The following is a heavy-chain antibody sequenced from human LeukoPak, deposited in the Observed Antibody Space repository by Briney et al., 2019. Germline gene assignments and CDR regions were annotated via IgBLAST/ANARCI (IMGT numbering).Heavy chain of an antibody. CDR2: ISSSSSTI. J-gene: IGHJ5*02. V-gene: IGHV3-48*01. CDR1: GFTFSSYS. CDR3: ARHFTYYYDTSQLTGEHWFDP. D-gene: IGHD3-22*01. Sequence: GGSLRLSCAASGFTFSSYSMNWVRQAPGKGLEWVSYISSSSSTIYYADSVKGRFTISRDNAKNSLYLQMNSLRAEDTAVYYCARHFTYYYDTSQLTGEHWFDPWGQGTLVTVSS.